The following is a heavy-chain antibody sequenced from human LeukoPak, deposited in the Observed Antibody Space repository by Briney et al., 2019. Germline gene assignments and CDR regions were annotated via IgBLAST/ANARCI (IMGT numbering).Heavy chain of an antibody. J-gene: IGHJ4*02. CDR3: ARESMVRGVKFVG. V-gene: IGHV3-53*01. D-gene: IGHD3-10*01. CDR2: IYSGGST. Sequence: GGSLRLSCAASGFTVSSNYMSWVRQAPGKGLEWVSVIYSGGSTYYADSVKGRFTTSRDNSKNTLYPQMNSLRAEDTAVYYCARESMVRGVKFVGWGQGTLVTVSS. CDR1: GFTVSSNY.